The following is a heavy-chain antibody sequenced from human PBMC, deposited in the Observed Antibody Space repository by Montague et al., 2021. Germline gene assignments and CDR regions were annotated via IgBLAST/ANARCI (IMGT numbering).Heavy chain of an antibody. CDR3: ARGPSAVGGSLPRDY. CDR2: IWYDGSNK. CDR1: GFTFSSYA. J-gene: IGHJ4*02. V-gene: IGHV3-33*01. D-gene: IGHD2-15*01. Sequence: SLRLSFAASGFTFSSYAMHWVRQAPGKGLEWVAVIWYDGSNKYYADSVKGRFTISRDNSEKTLFVQMNSLRAEDTAVYYCARGPSAVGGSLPRDYWGQGTLVTVSS.